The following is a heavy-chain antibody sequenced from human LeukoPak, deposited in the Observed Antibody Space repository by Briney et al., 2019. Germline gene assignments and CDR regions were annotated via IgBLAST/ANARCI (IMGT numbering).Heavy chain of an antibody. J-gene: IGHJ4*02. D-gene: IGHD3-3*01. V-gene: IGHV1-2*02. CDR1: GYTFTDYY. CDR3: ATVHHRYYDFWSGYYTTNY. Sequence: ASVKVSCKASGYTFTDYYMHWVRQAPGQGLEWMGWINPNSGGINYAQKFQGRVTMTRDTSISTAYMELSRLRSDDTAVYYCATVHHRYYDFWSGYYTTNYWGQGTLVTVSS. CDR2: INPNSGGI.